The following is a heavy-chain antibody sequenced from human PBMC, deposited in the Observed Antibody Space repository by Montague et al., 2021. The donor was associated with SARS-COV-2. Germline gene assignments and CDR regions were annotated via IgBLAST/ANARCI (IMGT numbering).Heavy chain of an antibody. V-gene: IGHV4-39*02. Sequence: SETLSLTCTVPGGSISSNNYYWDWIRQPPGKELEWIGSIYDSGSTYYNPSLKSRVTISVDTSKNHFSLKLNSVTAADTAVYYCARRGRKLLPVATTIGGFEIWGQGTMVTVSS. D-gene: IGHD5-12*01. CDR3: ARRGRKLLPVATTIGGFEI. CDR1: GGSISSNNYY. J-gene: IGHJ3*02. CDR2: IYDSGST.